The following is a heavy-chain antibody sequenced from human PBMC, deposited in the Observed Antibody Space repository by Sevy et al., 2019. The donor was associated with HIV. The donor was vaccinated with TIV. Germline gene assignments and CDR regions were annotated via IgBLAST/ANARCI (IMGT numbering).Heavy chain of an antibody. CDR1: GFTFSSYA. Sequence: GESLKISCAASGFTFSSYAMSWVRQAPGKGLEWVSAISGSGGSTYYADSVKGRFTISRDNSKNTLYLQMNSLRAEDTAVYYCAKEYYYDSSGSVGAFDIWGQGTMVTVSS. CDR3: AKEYYYDSSGSVGAFDI. V-gene: IGHV3-23*01. CDR2: ISGSGGST. J-gene: IGHJ3*02. D-gene: IGHD3-22*01.